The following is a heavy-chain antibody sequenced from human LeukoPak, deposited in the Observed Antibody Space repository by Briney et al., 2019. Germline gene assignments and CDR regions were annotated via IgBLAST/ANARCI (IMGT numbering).Heavy chain of an antibody. D-gene: IGHD4-11*01. J-gene: IGHJ5*02. Sequence: SETLSLTCTVSGYSISNGYNWGWVRQPPGKGLECIGSISHTGSTYYNPSLESRVTISLDTSNNQFSLELSSVTAADTAVYYCARTYINFSNYFDPWGQGSPVTVSS. CDR1: GYSISNGYN. CDR2: ISHTGST. CDR3: ARTYINFSNYFDP. V-gene: IGHV4-38-2*02.